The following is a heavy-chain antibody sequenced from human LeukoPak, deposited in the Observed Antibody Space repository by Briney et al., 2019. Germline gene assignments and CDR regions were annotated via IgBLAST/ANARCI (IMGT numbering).Heavy chain of an antibody. CDR1: GYTFSEYS. D-gene: IGHD3-10*01. V-gene: IGHV1-2*06. CDR2: INPNNGGT. J-gene: IGHJ5*02. Sequence: ASVKVSCKASGYTFSEYSMHWVRQAPGQGLEWMGRINPNNGGTNYAQKFQGRVTMTRDTSISTAYMELSGLNSDDAAVYYCASDGNIHYGLGSHNWLDPWGQGTLVTVSS. CDR3: ASDGNIHYGLGSHNWLDP.